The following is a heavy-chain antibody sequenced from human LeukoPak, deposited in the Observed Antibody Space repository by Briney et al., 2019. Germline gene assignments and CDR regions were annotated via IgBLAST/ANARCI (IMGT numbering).Heavy chain of an antibody. CDR2: INHSGST. V-gene: IGHV4-34*01. CDR3: ARWYSNARVFDY. CDR1: GGSFSGYY. J-gene: IGHJ4*02. D-gene: IGHD6-13*01. Sequence: SETLSLTCAVYGGSFSGYYWSWIRQPPGKGLEWIGEINHSGSTNYNPSLKSRVTISVDTSKNQFSLKLSSVTAADTAVYYCARWYSNARVFDYWGQGTLVTVSS.